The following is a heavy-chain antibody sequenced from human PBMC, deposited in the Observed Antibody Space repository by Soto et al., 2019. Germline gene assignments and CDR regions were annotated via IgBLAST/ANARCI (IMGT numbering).Heavy chain of an antibody. V-gene: IGHV4-4*07. CDR1: GASISSFN. Sequence: SETLSLTCSVSGASISSFNWNWVRQPAGKGPEWVGRLNIAGTINYNPSLKSRITMSMDTSKNQISLHLRSVTAADTAIYYCARDRGEYTSSWFWYFSRWGHGTLVTVSS. D-gene: IGHD6-13*01. J-gene: IGHJ2*01. CDR3: ARDRGEYTSSWFWYFSR. CDR2: LNIAGTI.